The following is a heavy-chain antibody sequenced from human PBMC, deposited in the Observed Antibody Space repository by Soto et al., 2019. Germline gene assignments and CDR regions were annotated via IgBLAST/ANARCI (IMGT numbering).Heavy chain of an antibody. CDR3: ATWEQLRGYFNY. J-gene: IGHJ4*02. CDR2: IYYSGST. V-gene: IGHV4-39*07. CDR1: GGSISSSSYY. D-gene: IGHD6-6*01. Sequence: PSETLSLTCTVSGGSISSSSYYWGWIRQPPGKGLEWIGSIYYSGSTYYNPSLKSRVTISVDTSKNQFSLNLSPVTAADTAVYYCATWEQLRGYFNYWGQGTQVTVSS.